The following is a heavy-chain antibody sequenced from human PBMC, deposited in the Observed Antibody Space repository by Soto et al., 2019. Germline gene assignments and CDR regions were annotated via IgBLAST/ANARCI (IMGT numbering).Heavy chain of an antibody. CDR2: IKSKTDGGTT. D-gene: IGHD4-4*01. Sequence: EVQLVESGGGLVKPGGSLRLSCAASGFTFSNAWMSWVRQAPGKGLEWVGRIKSKTDGGTTDYAAPVKGRFTISRDDSKNTLYLQMNSLKTEDTAVYYCPTDPWDSSYGFDYWGQGTLVTVSS. V-gene: IGHV3-15*01. CDR1: GFTFSNAW. CDR3: PTDPWDSSYGFDY. J-gene: IGHJ4*02.